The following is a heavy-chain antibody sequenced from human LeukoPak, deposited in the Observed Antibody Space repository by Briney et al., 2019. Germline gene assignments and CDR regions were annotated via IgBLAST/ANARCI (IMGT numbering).Heavy chain of an antibody. CDR1: GFTFSSYA. Sequence: PGGSLRLSCAASGFTFSSYAMSWVRQAPGKGLEWVANIKQDGSEEYYVNSVKGRFTISRDNAKNSLYLHMSSLRAEDTAVYYCARHDNWNFPYWGQGTLVTVSS. V-gene: IGHV3-7*01. D-gene: IGHD1-7*01. CDR3: ARHDNWNFPY. CDR2: IKQDGSEE. J-gene: IGHJ4*02.